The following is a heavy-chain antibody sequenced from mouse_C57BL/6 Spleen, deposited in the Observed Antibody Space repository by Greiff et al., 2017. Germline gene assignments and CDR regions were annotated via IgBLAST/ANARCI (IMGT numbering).Heavy chain of an antibody. V-gene: IGHV1-9*01. J-gene: IGHJ4*01. Sequence: VQLQQSGAELMKPGASVKLSCKATGYTFTGYWIEWVKQRPGHGLEWIGEILPGSGSTNYNEKFKGKATFTADTSSTTAYMQLRSLTTEDSAIYYCGRWGLGYYVSMDYWGQGTSVTVSS. D-gene: IGHD2-3*01. CDR2: ILPGSGST. CDR1: GYTFTGYW. CDR3: GRWGLGYYVSMDY.